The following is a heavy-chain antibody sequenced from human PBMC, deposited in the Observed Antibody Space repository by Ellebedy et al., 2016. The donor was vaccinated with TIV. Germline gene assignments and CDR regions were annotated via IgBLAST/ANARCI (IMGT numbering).Heavy chain of an antibody. CDR3: AREGAYDSGGYHELFDY. D-gene: IGHD3-22*01. CDR2: ISGSNGNT. J-gene: IGHJ4*02. Sequence: ASVKVSXKGSGYSFSSYTIGWVRQAPGQGLEWMGWISGSNGNTKYAQKFQGRVTMTTDTSTNTAYMELRSLRSDDTAVYYCAREGAYDSGGYHELFDYWGQGTLVTVSA. V-gene: IGHV1-18*01. CDR1: GYSFSSYT.